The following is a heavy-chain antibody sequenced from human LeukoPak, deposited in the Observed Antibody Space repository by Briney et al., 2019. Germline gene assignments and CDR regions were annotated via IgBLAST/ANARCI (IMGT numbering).Heavy chain of an antibody. D-gene: IGHD1-26*01. V-gene: IGHV1-46*01. J-gene: IGHJ4*02. CDR2: INPRGGSA. Sequence: ASVKVSCKASGYTFTNFYMHWVRQAPGQGLEWMGIINPRGGSASSAQKFQGRVTMTRDTSTSTVYMELSSLRSEDTAVYYCARVWVGATKAGYGYWGQGTLVTVSS. CDR3: ARVWVGATKAGYGY. CDR1: GYTFTNFY.